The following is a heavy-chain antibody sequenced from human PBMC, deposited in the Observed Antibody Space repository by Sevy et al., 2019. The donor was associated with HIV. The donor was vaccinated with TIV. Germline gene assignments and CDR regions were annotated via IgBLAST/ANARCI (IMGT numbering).Heavy chain of an antibody. J-gene: IGHJ6*02. V-gene: IGHV3-15*01. CDR2: IMSKSDGGTT. CDR1: GFTFSYAW. CDR3: TTDPIIVLLVTDGMDV. Sequence: GALRLSCVASGFTFSYAWMSWVRQAPGKGLEWVGRIMSKSDGGTTDYAAPVKGRFTISRDDSKNTLYLQMNSLKIEDTAIYYCTTDPIIVLLVTDGMDVWGQGTTVTVSS. D-gene: IGHD2-8*02.